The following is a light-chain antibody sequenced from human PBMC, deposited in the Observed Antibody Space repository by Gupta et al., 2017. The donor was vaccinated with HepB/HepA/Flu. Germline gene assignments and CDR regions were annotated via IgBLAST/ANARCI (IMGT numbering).Light chain of an antibody. CDR1: SSNIGRNI. Sequence: QSVLTQPPSASGPPGQRVTISCSGSSSNIGRNIVNWYQHPPGRAPKLLIDSNNQRPSGVPDRFSGSKSGTSASLAITGLQSEDEADYYCAAWDDSLNGFYVFGTGPKVSVL. J-gene: IGLJ1*01. CDR3: AAWDDSLNGFYV. CDR2: SNN. V-gene: IGLV1-44*01.